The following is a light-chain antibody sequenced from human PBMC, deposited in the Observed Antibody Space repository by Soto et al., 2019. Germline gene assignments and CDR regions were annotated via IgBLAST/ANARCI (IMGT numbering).Light chain of an antibody. CDR2: DGN. CDR1: SSDVGRYKY. J-gene: IGLJ2*01. Sequence: QSALTQPASVSGSPGQSITISCTGTSSDVGRYKYVSWYQHHPGKAPKLMIYDGNYRPSGVSNRFSGSKSGNTASLTISGLQAEDEADYYCSSYTTTTTLVFGGGTKLTVL. CDR3: SSYTTTTTLV. V-gene: IGLV2-14*03.